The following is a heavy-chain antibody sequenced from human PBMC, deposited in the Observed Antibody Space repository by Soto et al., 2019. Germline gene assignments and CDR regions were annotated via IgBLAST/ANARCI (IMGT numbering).Heavy chain of an antibody. J-gene: IGHJ5*01. CDR3: ARTQRFRGLFWFAF. D-gene: IGHD2-8*02. CDR2: IYYSGST. CDR1: GGSISSGDYY. Sequence: TLSLTCTVSGGSISSGDYYWTWIRHHPVKGLEWIGNIYYSGSTYYNPSLRSRIIISVDTSNNQFSLKLSSVAAADTAVYYCARTQRFRGLFWFAFWAQGAPVPVSS. V-gene: IGHV4-31*03.